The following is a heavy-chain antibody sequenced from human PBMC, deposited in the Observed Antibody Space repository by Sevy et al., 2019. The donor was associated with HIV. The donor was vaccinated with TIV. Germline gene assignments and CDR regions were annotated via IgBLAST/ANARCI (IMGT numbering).Heavy chain of an antibody. J-gene: IGHJ4*02. D-gene: IGHD3-3*01. CDR2: ISAGGGSA. V-gene: IGHV3-23*01. Sequence: GGSLRLSCAASGFTFSNYAMNWVRQAPGKGPEWVSSISAGGGSAYYADSVKGRFTVSRDNSKNTLFLQLNSLRAEDTAVYYCAKDPSRVLDRDYWGQWTLVTVSS. CDR3: AKDPSRVLDRDY. CDR1: GFTFSNYA.